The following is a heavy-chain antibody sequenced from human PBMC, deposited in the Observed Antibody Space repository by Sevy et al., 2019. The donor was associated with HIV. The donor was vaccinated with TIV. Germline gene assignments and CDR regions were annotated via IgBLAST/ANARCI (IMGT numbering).Heavy chain of an antibody. D-gene: IGHD6-13*01. CDR2: IYNRGST. Sequence: SETLSLTCTVSAASINSGGYSWSWIRQHPGKGLEWIGYIYNRGSTDSNPSLKSRVTISMDTSENQFYLTLTSVTAAETAIYYCATHDSTSWSLQYAFDIWGRGTMVTVSS. CDR3: ATHDSTSWSLQYAFDI. J-gene: IGHJ3*02. V-gene: IGHV4-31*03. CDR1: AASINSGGYS.